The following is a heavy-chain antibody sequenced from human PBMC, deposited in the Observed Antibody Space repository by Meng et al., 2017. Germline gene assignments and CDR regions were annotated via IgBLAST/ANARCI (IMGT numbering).Heavy chain of an antibody. CDR3: ARYESLWTPLDY. CDR1: GFTFSSYG. J-gene: IGHJ4*01. D-gene: IGHD5-18*01. V-gene: IGHV3-NL1*01. CDR2: IHSGGRT. Sequence: GESLKISCAASGFTFSSYGMHWVRQAPGKGLEWVSVIHSGGRTDYNDSVRGRFTNSRDNSKNTVYLQMNSLRAEDTAVYYCARYESLWTPLDYWGQGTMVTVSS.